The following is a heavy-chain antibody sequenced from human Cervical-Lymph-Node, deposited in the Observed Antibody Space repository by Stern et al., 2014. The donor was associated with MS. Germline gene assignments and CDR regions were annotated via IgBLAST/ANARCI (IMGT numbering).Heavy chain of an antibody. CDR2: IIPVVGMT. J-gene: IGHJ4*02. V-gene: IGHV1-69*09. D-gene: IGHD3-10*01. CDR1: GGTFSSYG. CDR3: ATYGSGSYYSDH. Sequence: VHLVESGAEVKKPGSSVKVSCKASGGTFSSYGFSWVRQAPGQGLEWMGRIIPVVGMTNYAQKFQGRVTLTADTSTSTAYLELNGLRSEDTGVYYCATYGSGSYYSDHWGQGTLVTVSS.